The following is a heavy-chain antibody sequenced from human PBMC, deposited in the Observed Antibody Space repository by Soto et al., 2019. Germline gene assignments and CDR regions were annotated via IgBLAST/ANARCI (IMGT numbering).Heavy chain of an antibody. CDR3: ARGGGTKYFDP. CDR2: ITHWGST. CDR1: GGSFNNYF. J-gene: IGHJ5*02. Sequence: QVQLQQWGAGLLKPSETLSLTCAVYGGSFNNYFWSWIRQPPGKGLEWIGEITHWGSTNYNPSLKSRLTISIGMSKNQFSLNLSSVTAADTAVYYCARGGGTKYFDPWGQGTLVTVSS. D-gene: IGHD2-2*01. V-gene: IGHV4-34*01.